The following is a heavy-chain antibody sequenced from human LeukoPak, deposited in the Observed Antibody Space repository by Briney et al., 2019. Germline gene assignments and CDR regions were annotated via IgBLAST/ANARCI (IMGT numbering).Heavy chain of an antibody. CDR1: GFTFSSYG. CDR2: ISYDGSNK. CDR3: ARILTSRGDLPGSKIYYYYGMDV. Sequence: PGRSLRLSCAASGFTFSSYGMHWVRQAPGKGLEWVAVISYDGSNKYYADSVKGRFTISRDNSKNTLYLQMNSLRAEDTAVYYCARILTSRGDLPGSKIYYYYGMDVWGQGTTVTVSS. V-gene: IGHV3-30*03. D-gene: IGHD2-21*02. J-gene: IGHJ6*02.